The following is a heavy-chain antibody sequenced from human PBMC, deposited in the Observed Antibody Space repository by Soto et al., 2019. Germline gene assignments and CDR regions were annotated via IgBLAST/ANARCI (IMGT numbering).Heavy chain of an antibody. CDR2: ISGSGGST. CDR1: GFTFSSYA. J-gene: IGHJ5*02. V-gene: IGHV3-23*01. D-gene: IGHD3-3*01. CDR3: AKDTYYDFWNHLGTFDP. Sequence: GGSLRLSCAASGFTFSSYAMSWVRQAPGKGLEWVSAISGSGGSTYYADSVKGRFTISRDNSKNTLYLQMNSLRAEDTAVYYCAKDTYYDFWNHLGTFDPWGQGTLVTVSS.